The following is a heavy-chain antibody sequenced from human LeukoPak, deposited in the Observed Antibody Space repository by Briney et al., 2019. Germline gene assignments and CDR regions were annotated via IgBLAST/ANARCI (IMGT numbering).Heavy chain of an antibody. D-gene: IGHD6-19*01. CDR2: IYHSGST. CDR3: ARLVAGTDY. Sequence: PSETLSLTCAVSGYSISSDYYWGWIRPPPGKGLEWIGSIYHSGSTYYNPSLKSRVSISVDTSKNQFSLNLSSVTAADTAVYYCARLVAGTDYWGQGTLVTVSS. J-gene: IGHJ4*02. CDR1: GYSISSDYY. V-gene: IGHV4-38-2*01.